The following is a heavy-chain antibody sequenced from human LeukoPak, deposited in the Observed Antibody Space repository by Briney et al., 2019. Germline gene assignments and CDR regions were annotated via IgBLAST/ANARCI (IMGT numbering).Heavy chain of an antibody. D-gene: IGHD3-16*01. CDR3: ARDGGGAGSGPPGE. CDR1: GYSIGSGSY. J-gene: IGHJ4*02. Sequence: SETLTLAEGFSGYSIGSGSYRGWIRQPPGKGLEWIGSIFHTGNTYYNPSLKSRVTMSVDTSKNQFSLKLSSVTAADTAVYYCARDGGGAGSGPPGEWGQGTLVTVSS. V-gene: IGHV4-38-2*02. CDR2: IFHTGNT.